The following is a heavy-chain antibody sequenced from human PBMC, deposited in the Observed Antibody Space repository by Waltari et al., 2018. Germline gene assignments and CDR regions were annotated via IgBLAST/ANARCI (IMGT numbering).Heavy chain of an antibody. CDR2: INHSGST. CDR3: ASRGDWLSVDY. CDR1: GGSFSGYY. J-gene: IGHJ4*02. Sequence: QVQLQQWGAGLLKPSETLSLTCAVYGGSFSGYYWSWIRQPPGKGLEWIGEINHSGSTNYNPSLKSRVTISVDTSKNQFSLKLSAVTAGDTAVYYCASRGDWLSVDYWGQGTLVTVSS. D-gene: IGHD3-9*01. V-gene: IGHV4-34*01.